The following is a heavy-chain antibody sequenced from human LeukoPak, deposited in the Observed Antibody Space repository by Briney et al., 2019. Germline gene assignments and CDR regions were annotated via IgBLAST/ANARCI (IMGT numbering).Heavy chain of an antibody. D-gene: IGHD2-2*01. CDR1: GYTFTGYY. J-gene: IGHJ4*02. V-gene: IGHV1-2*04. Sequence: ASVKVSCKASGYTFTGYYMHWVRQAPGQGLEWMGWINPNSGGTNYAQNFQGWVSMTRDTSISTAYMELSRLRSDDTAAYYCARGTRSVVVVPAASLDYWGQGTLVTVSS. CDR3: ARGTRSVVVVPAASLDY. CDR2: INPNSGGT.